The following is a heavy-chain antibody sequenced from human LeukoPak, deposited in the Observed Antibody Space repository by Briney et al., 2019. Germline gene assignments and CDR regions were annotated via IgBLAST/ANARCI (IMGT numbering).Heavy chain of an antibody. D-gene: IGHD6-19*01. CDR3: AKERGRAVAGSPTDY. CDR1: GFTFNTYA. J-gene: IGHJ4*02. Sequence: PGGSLRLSCVASGFTFNTYAMSWVRQAPGKGLEWVSAISGSGGGTYYPDSVKGRFTISRDNFKHTLYLQMNSLRAEDTAVYYCAKERGRAVAGSPTDYWGQGTLVTVSS. V-gene: IGHV3-23*01. CDR2: ISGSGGGT.